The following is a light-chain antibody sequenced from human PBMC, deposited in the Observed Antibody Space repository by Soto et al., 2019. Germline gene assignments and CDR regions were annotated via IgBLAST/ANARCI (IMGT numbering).Light chain of an antibody. J-gene: IGKJ4*01. CDR2: DAS. V-gene: IGKV1-33*01. Sequence: DLQVTQSPSYLPASVGDRVTITCQASDDIINSLNWYQQKTGKAPKXXIHDASILQTGVPSRFSGSGYGTDFNFTITSLQTEDIATYYCQQYDILPITFGGGTKVDIK. CDR3: QQYDILPIT. CDR1: DDIINS.